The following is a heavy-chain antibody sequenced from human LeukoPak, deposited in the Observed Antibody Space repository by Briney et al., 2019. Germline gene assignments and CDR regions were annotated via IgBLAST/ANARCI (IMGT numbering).Heavy chain of an antibody. CDR3: ARDSGNYYYGMDV. Sequence: GGSLRLSCAASGFTFSSYWMSWVRQAPGKGLEWVANIKQDGSEKYYVDSVEGRVTISRDNAKNSLYLEMNSLRVEDTAFYHCARDSGNYYYGMDVWGQGTAVTVSS. CDR1: GFTFSSYW. V-gene: IGHV3-7*03. CDR2: IKQDGSEK. J-gene: IGHJ6*02. D-gene: IGHD3-10*01.